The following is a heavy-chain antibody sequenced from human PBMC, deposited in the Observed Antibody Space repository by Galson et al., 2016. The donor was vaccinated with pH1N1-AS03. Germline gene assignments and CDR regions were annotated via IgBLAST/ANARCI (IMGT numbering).Heavy chain of an antibody. CDR1: GFRFDDYA. CDR2: ISWNSNKI. J-gene: IGHJ3*02. CDR3: IKGGAASADFFDI. Sequence: SLRLSCAASGFRFDDYAMHWVRQAPGKGLEWVSSISWNSNKIDYADSVKGRFTISRDSAKNSLNLQMNSLRAEDTALYYCIKGGAASADFFDIWGQGTMVTVSS. D-gene: IGHD3/OR15-3a*01. V-gene: IGHV3-9*01.